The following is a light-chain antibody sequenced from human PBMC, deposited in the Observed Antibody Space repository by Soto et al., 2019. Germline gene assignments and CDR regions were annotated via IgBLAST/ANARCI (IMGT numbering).Light chain of an antibody. V-gene: IGLV1-40*01. Sequence: QSVLTQPPSVSGAPGQRVTFSCTGSSSNIGAGYDVHWYQQFPGTAPKLLISDNINRPSGISDRFSGSKSGTSASLAITGLQTEDEADYYCQSYDVSLTADVFGTGTKLTVL. CDR3: QSYDVSLTADV. CDR1: SSNIGAGYD. CDR2: DNI. J-gene: IGLJ1*01.